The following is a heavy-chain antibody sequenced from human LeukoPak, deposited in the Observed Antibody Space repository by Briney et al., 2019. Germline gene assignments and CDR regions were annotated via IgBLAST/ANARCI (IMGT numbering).Heavy chain of an antibody. CDR3: ACRELTSTWSGP. D-gene: IGHD2-2*01. V-gene: IGHV5-51*01. CDR1: GYTFTKYW. J-gene: IGHJ5*02. Sequence: GESLKISCEGFGYTFTKYWIGWVRQMPGKGLEWMGVIYPGDSRTRYSPSFQGQVTISADRSINTAYLQWSSPKASDTAIYYCACRELTSTWSGPWGQGTLVTVSS. CDR2: IYPGDSRT.